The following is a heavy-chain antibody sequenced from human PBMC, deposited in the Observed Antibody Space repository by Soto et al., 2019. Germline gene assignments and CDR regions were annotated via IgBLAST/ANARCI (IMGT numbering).Heavy chain of an antibody. Sequence: ASVKVSCKASGYTFTSYAMHWVRQAPGQRLEWMGWINAGNGNTKYSQKFQGRVTITRDTSASTAYMELSSLRSEDTAVYYCARGRYCSGGSCSTFDPWGQGTLVTVSS. CDR3: ARGRYCSGGSCSTFDP. J-gene: IGHJ5*02. V-gene: IGHV1-3*01. CDR2: INAGNGNT. CDR1: GYTFTSYA. D-gene: IGHD2-15*01.